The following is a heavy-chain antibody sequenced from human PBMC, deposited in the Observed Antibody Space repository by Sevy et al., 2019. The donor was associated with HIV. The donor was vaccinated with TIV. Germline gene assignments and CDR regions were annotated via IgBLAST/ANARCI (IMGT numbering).Heavy chain of an antibody. D-gene: IGHD3-22*01. CDR2: FDPEDDEK. Sequence: ASVKVSCKVSGYTLNELSIHWVRQSPGKGLERMGTFDPEDDEKIYAQKFQGRLTMTEDTSTDTAYMELSRLRSEDTAVYYCATTKDYYDGSGYPFDYWGQGTLVTVSS. CDR1: GYTLNELS. V-gene: IGHV1-24*01. CDR3: ATTKDYYDGSGYPFDY. J-gene: IGHJ4*02.